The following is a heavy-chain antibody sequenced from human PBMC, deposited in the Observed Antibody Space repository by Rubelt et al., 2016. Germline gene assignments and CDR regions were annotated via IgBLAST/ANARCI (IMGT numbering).Heavy chain of an antibody. CDR3: ARVLGGHYYDSSGYAVLDY. CDR1: GGSISSYY. V-gene: IGHV4-59*01. CDR2: IYYSGST. Sequence: QLQLQESGPGLVKPSETLSLTCTVSGGSISSYYWSWIRQPPGKGLEWIGYIYYSGSTNYNPSLKSRVTISVDTSRNQFSLRLGSVTAADTAVYYCARVLGGHYYDSSGYAVLDYWGQGTLVTVSS. J-gene: IGHJ4*02. D-gene: IGHD3-22*01.